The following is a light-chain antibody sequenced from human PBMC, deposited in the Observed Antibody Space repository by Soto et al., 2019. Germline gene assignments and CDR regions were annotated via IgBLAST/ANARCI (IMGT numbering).Light chain of an antibody. CDR2: DAS. CDR3: QQYENLPT. V-gene: IGKV1-33*01. J-gene: IGKJ5*01. Sequence: DIQMTQSPSTLSASVGDRVTITCQASQNINNYLNWYQQKPGRAPKLLIYDASNLEAGVTSRFRGSGSGTDFTFTISRLQPEDIATYYCQQYENLPTFGQWQRLEIK. CDR1: QNINNY.